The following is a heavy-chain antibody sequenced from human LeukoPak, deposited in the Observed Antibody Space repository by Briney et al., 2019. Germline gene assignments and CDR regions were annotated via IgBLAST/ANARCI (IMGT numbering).Heavy chain of an antibody. Sequence: SETLSLTCAVYGGSFSGYYWSWIRQPPGKGLEWIGEINHSGSTNYNPSLKSRVTISVDTSKNQFSLKLSSVTAADTAVYYCARQTDYDILTGLDYWGQGTLVTVSS. J-gene: IGHJ4*02. D-gene: IGHD3-9*01. CDR3: ARQTDYDILTGLDY. CDR2: INHSGST. CDR1: GGSFSGYY. V-gene: IGHV4-34*01.